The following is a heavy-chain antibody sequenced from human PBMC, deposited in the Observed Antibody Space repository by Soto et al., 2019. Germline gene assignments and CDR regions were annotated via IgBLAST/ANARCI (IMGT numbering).Heavy chain of an antibody. Sequence: QVQLQESGPGLVKPSQTLSLTCTVSGGSISSGGYYWSWIRQHPGKGLEWLGYIYYSGSTYYNPSLKSRVTISVDTSKNQFSLKMSSVTAADTAVYYCARDDYDSSGYYPTLNYYYGMDVWGQGTTVTVSS. CDR3: ARDDYDSSGYYPTLNYYYGMDV. D-gene: IGHD3-22*01. CDR2: IYYSGST. CDR1: GGSISSGGYY. V-gene: IGHV4-31*03. J-gene: IGHJ6*02.